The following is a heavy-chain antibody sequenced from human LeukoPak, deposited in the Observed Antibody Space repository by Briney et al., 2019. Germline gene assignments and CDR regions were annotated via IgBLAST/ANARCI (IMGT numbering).Heavy chain of an antibody. Sequence: KPGGSLRLSCAASGFTFSSYSMNWVRQAPGKGLEWVSSISSRSSNLYYADSVKGRFTISRDNAKNPLYLQMSSLRAEDTALYYCARDGGVDGYNSYFDYWGQGTLVTVSS. CDR1: GFTFSSYS. V-gene: IGHV3-21*01. J-gene: IGHJ4*02. CDR2: ISSRSSNL. D-gene: IGHD5-24*01. CDR3: ARDGGVDGYNSYFDY.